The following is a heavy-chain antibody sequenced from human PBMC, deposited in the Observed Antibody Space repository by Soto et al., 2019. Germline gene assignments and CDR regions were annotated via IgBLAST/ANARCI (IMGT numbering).Heavy chain of an antibody. CDR3: ARDLTRITMIVVARSAFDI. CDR1: GYTFTGYY. D-gene: IGHD3-22*01. Sequence: ASVKVSCKASGYTFTGYYMHWVRQAPGQGLEWMGWINPNSGGTNYAQKFQGRVTMTRDTSISTAYMELSRLRSDDTAVYYCARDLTRITMIVVARSAFDISGQGPMVTV. CDR2: INPNSGGT. V-gene: IGHV1-2*02. J-gene: IGHJ3*02.